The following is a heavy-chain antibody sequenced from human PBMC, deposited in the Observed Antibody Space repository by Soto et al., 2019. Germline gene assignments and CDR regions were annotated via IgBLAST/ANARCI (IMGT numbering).Heavy chain of an antibody. V-gene: IGHV1-24*01. CDR1: GYTPTELS. CDR2: FDPEDGET. D-gene: IGHD5-18*01. Sequence: GASVKVSCKVSGYTPTELSMHWVRQAPGKGLEWMGGFDPEDGETIYAQKFQGRVTMTEDTSTDTAYMELSSLRSEDTAVYYCATIYSYGHPNWFYPWGQGTLVTVSS. J-gene: IGHJ5*02. CDR3: ATIYSYGHPNWFYP.